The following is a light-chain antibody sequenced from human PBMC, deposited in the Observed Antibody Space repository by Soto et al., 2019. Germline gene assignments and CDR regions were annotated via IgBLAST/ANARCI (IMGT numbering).Light chain of an antibody. CDR1: SSNIGSNT. Sequence: QSALTQPPSASGTPGQRVTISCSGSSSNIGSNTVNWYQQLPGTAPKLLICSNNQRPSGVPDRFSGSKSGTSASLAISGLQSEDEADYYCAAWDDSLNGLYVFGTG. CDR2: SNN. J-gene: IGLJ1*01. V-gene: IGLV1-44*01. CDR3: AAWDDSLNGLYV.